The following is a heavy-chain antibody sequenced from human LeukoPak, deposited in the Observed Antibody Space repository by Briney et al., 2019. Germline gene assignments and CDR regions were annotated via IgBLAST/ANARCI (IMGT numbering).Heavy chain of an antibody. CDR1: GYTFTSYG. CDR3: ARVYYDSSGYYYDFIRFFVY. J-gene: IGHJ4*02. Sequence: ASVKVSRKASGYTFTSYGISLVRQAPGQGLEWMGWISAYNGNTNYAQKLQGRVTMTTDTSTSTAYMELRSLRSDDTAVYYCARVYYDSSGYYYDFIRFFVYWGQGTLVTVSS. D-gene: IGHD3-22*01. CDR2: ISAYNGNT. V-gene: IGHV1-18*01.